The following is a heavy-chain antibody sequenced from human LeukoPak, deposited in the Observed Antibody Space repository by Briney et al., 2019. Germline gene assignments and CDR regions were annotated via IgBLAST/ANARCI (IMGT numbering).Heavy chain of an antibody. CDR2: MQYDGRDI. CDR1: GFTFSNYG. CDR3: AQDVPIERVPGFGPGY. Sequence: GGSLRLSCVASGFTFSNYGTHWVRQAPGKGLEWVTFMQYDGRDIFYADSVKGRFTISRDNSKNTVHLQMNSLTTEDTAVYFCAQDVPIERVPGFGPGYWGQGTLVTVSS. V-gene: IGHV3-30*02. D-gene: IGHD3-16*01. J-gene: IGHJ4*02.